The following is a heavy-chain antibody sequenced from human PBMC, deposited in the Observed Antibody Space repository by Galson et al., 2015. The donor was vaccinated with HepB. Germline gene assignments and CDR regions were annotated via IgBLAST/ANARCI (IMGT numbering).Heavy chain of an antibody. D-gene: IGHD3-22*01. J-gene: IGHJ4*02. CDR2: INFSAATT. CDR1: GFPFSSYA. Sequence: SLRLSCAASGFPFSSYAMRWVRQAPGKGLEWISTINFSAATTDYAGSVKGRFTISRDNSNNTLYLQMNNLRAEDTAVYYCAKDRQTYYYDGSDHWGRGALVTVSS. CDR3: AKDRQTYYYDGSDH. V-gene: IGHV3-23*01.